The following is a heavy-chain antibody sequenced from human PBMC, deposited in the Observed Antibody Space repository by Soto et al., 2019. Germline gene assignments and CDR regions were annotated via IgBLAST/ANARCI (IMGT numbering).Heavy chain of an antibody. Sequence: VRLSCAASGFTFSSYGMHWVRQAPGKGLEWVAVTWHDGRNKYYANSVKDRFTISRDSSKNTLYLQMNSLRAEDTAVYYCARDLRGPTYYDTSGYYSGLSNWGQGTLVTVSS. D-gene: IGHD3-22*01. V-gene: IGHV3-33*01. CDR1: GFTFSSYG. J-gene: IGHJ4*02. CDR2: TWHDGRNK. CDR3: ARDLRGPTYYDTSGYYSGLSN.